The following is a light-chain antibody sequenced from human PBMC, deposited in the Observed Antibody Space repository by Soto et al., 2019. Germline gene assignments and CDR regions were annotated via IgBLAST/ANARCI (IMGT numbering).Light chain of an antibody. V-gene: IGKV3-20*01. CDR1: ESITRDY. CDR3: QQYGGVPYT. Sequence: EVMLTQSPGTLSLSPGHTATLSCRASESITRDYLAWYQQRLGQAPRLLLYGASSGATGIPDRFSGSGSGTDFTLTISRLEPEDFAIYYCQQYGGVPYTFGQGTKLEIK. CDR2: GAS. J-gene: IGKJ2*01.